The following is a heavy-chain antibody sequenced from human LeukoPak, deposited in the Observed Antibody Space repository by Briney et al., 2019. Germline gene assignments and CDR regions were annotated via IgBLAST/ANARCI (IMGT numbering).Heavy chain of an antibody. CDR1: GFTFDDYA. J-gene: IGHJ4*02. CDR2: ISWNSGSI. D-gene: IGHD5-18*01. V-gene: IGHV3-9*01. CDR3: AKDITAMASYYFDY. Sequence: GGSLRLSCAASGFTFDDYAMHWVRQAPGKGLEWVSGISWNSGSIGYADSVKGRFTISRDNAKNSLYLQMNSLRAEDTALYCCAKDITAMASYYFDYWGQGTLVTVSS.